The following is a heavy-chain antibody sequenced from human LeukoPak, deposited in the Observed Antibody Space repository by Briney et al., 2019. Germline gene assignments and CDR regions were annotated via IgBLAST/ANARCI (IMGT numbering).Heavy chain of an antibody. Sequence: SETLSLTCAVYGGSFSGYYWSWVRQPPGKGLEWIGEINHSGSTNYNPSLKSRVTISVDTSKNQFSLKLNSVTAADTAVYYCARGAPKEIQLWLRLRGVAFDIWGQGTMVTVSS. CDR3: ARGAPKEIQLWLRLRGVAFDI. CDR1: GGSFSGYY. J-gene: IGHJ3*02. V-gene: IGHV4-34*01. CDR2: INHSGST. D-gene: IGHD5-18*01.